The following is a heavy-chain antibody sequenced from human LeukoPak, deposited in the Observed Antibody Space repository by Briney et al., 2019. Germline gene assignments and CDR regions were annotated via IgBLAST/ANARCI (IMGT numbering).Heavy chain of an antibody. D-gene: IGHD3-16*01. Sequence: SQTLSLTFAISGDSFSINSAAWNWIRQSPSRGLEWLGSTYYRSKWYNDYAGSVKSRITINSDTSKNQFSLQLNSVSPEDTAVYYCAGGGGSFDYWGQGTLVTVSS. V-gene: IGHV6-1*01. CDR3: AGGGGSFDY. J-gene: IGHJ4*02. CDR1: GDSFSINSAA. CDR2: TYYRSKWYN.